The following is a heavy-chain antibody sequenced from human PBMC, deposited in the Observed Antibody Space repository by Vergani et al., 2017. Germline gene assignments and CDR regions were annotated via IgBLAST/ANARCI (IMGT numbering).Heavy chain of an antibody. Sequence: QVQLVQSGAEVKKPGSSVKVSCKASGGTFSSYAISWVRQAPGQGLEWMGRIIPILGIANSAQKFQGRVTITADKSTSTAYMELSSLRSEDTAVYYCAREPSPVYCSGGSCYFDAFDIWGQGTMVTVSS. CDR2: IIPILGIA. J-gene: IGHJ3*02. V-gene: IGHV1-69*04. CDR1: GGTFSSYA. CDR3: AREPSPVYCSGGSCYFDAFDI. D-gene: IGHD2-15*01.